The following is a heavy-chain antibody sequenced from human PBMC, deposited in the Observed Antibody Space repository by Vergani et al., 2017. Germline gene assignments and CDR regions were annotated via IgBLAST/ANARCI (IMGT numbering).Heavy chain of an antibody. Sequence: QVQLQQWGAGLLKPSETLSLTCAVYGGSFSGYYWSWIRQPPGKGLEWIGEINHSGSTNYNPSLKSRVTISVYTAKNQFSLKLSPVTAADAAVYYCARGLTVVVVAATRGMDVWGQGTTVTVSS. J-gene: IGHJ6*02. CDR2: INHSGST. V-gene: IGHV4-34*01. D-gene: IGHD2-15*01. CDR3: ARGLTVVVVAATRGMDV. CDR1: GGSFSGYY.